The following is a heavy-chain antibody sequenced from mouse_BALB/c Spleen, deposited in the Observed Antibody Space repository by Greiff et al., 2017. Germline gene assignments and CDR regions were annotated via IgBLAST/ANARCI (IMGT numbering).Heavy chain of an antibody. J-gene: IGHJ3*01. CDR3: ARPYRYDGAAWFAY. V-gene: IGHV5-17*02. D-gene: IGHD2-14*01. CDR1: GFTFSSFG. CDR2: ISSGSSTI. Sequence: EVMLVESGGGLVQPGGSRKLSCAASGFTFSSFGMHWVRQAPEKGLEWVAYISSGSSTIYYADTVKGRFTISRDNPKNTLFLQMTSLRSENTAMYYCARPYRYDGAAWFAYWGQGTLVTVSA.